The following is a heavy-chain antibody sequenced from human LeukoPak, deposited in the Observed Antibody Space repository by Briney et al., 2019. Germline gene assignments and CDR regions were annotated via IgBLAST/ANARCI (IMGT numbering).Heavy chain of an antibody. CDR2: ITWNSAKI. J-gene: IGHJ3*02. Sequence: GGSLRLSCAASGFMFEEYAMHWVRQAPGKGLEWVSGITWNSAKIDYVDSVKGRFIISRDNAKNSLYLQMNSLRAEDTAVYYCARTFWSDDDAFDIWGQGTMVTVSS. V-gene: IGHV3-9*01. D-gene: IGHD3-3*01. CDR1: GFMFEEYA. CDR3: ARTFWSDDDAFDI.